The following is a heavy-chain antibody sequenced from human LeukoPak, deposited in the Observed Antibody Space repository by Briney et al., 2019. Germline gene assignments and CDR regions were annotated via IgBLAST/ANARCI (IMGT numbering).Heavy chain of an antibody. D-gene: IGHD3-16*01. CDR3: ARVRGRYYFDY. CDR2: INHSGST. Sequence: SETLSLTCAVYGGSFSGYYWSWIRQPPGKGLEWIGEINHSGSTNYNPSLKSRVTISVDTSKNQFSRKLSSVTAAGTAVYYCARVRGRYYFDYWGQGTLVTVSS. V-gene: IGHV4-34*01. CDR1: GGSFSGYY. J-gene: IGHJ4*02.